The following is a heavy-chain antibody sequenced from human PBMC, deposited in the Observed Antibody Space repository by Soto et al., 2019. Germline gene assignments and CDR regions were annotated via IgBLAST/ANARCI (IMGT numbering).Heavy chain of an antibody. V-gene: IGHV3-21*01. D-gene: IGHD3-22*01. Sequence: EVQLVESGGGLVKPGGSLRLSCAASGFTFSSYSMNWVRQAPGKGLEWVSSISSSSSYIYYADSVKGRFTISRDNAKNSLYLQMNILRAEDTAVYYCAVGRYYYDSSGYYAYWGEGPLVNVSS. CDR2: ISSSSSYI. CDR3: AVGRYYYDSSGYYAY. CDR1: GFTFSSYS. J-gene: IGHJ4*02.